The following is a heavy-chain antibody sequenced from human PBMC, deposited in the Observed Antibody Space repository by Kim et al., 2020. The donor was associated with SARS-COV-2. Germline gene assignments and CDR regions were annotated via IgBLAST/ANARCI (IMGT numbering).Heavy chain of an antibody. CDR1: GGSFSGYY. D-gene: IGHD3-10*01. J-gene: IGHJ4*02. CDR2: INHSGRT. Sequence: SETLSLTCAVSGGSFSGYYWSWIRQPPGKGLDWIGEINHSGRTNYNPSLKSQVTISVETNKNKFSLMLTSVTAADTAVYYCSRRVSNTSGWGSHYCDLWGEGSVVTASS. V-gene: IGHV4-34*01. CDR3: SRRVSNTSGWGSHYCDL.